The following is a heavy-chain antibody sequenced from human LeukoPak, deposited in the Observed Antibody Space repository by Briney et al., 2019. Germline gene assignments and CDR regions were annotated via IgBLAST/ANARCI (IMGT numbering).Heavy chain of an antibody. CDR1: GYTLTELS. J-gene: IGHJ5*02. CDR2: FDPEDGET. CDR3: ARVAVAGTGWFDP. D-gene: IGHD6-19*01. V-gene: IGHV1-24*01. Sequence: ASVKVSCKVSGYTLTELSMHWVRQAPGKGLEWMGGFDPEDGETIYAQKFQGRVTMTTDTSTSTAYMELRSLRSDDTAVYYCARVAVAGTGWFDPWGQGTLVTVSS.